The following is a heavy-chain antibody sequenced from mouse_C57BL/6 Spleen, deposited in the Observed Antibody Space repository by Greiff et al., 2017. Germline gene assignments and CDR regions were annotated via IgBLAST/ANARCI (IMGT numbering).Heavy chain of an antibody. J-gene: IGHJ2*01. CDR1: GYTFTGYW. Sequence: QAQLQQSGAELMKPGASVKLSCKATGYTFTGYWIEWVKQRPGHGLEWIGEILPGSGSTNYNEKFKGKATFTADTSSNTAYMQLSSLTTEDSAIYYCARRFYDYDGGIFFDYWGQGTTLTVSS. CDR3: ARRFYDYDGGIFFDY. D-gene: IGHD2-4*01. V-gene: IGHV1-9*01. CDR2: ILPGSGST.